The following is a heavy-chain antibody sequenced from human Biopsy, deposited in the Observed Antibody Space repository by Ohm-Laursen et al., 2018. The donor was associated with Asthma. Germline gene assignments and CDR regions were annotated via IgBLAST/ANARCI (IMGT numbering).Heavy chain of an antibody. CDR2: IATDGSNK. J-gene: IGHJ4*01. CDR3: VKDHSAGYYYFDD. CDR1: GFTFSSYS. D-gene: IGHD2-21*01. Sequence: SLRLSCTASGFTFSSYSMHWVRQAPGRGPEYVSFIATDGSNKFYADSVKGRFTVSRDNSKHTLYLHMTGLRADDTGVYYCVKDHSAGYYYFDDWGPGAQATVSS. V-gene: IGHV3-64D*08.